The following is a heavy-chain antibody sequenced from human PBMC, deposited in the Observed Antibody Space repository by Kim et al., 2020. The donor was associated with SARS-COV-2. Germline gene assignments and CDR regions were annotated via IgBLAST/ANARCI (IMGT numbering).Heavy chain of an antibody. D-gene: IGHD6-13*01. Sequence: ADSGNGRFTISRDNAKNTLYLQMNSLRAEDTAVYYCARVEAAGTYYFDYWGQGTLVTVSS. V-gene: IGHV3-30*07. J-gene: IGHJ4*02. CDR3: ARVEAAGTYYFDY.